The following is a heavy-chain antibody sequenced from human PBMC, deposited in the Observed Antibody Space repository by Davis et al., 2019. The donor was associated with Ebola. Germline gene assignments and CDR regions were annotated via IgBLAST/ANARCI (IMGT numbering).Heavy chain of an antibody. CDR2: INRRGRA. D-gene: IGHD3/OR15-3a*01. CDR1: GGSFSDYY. V-gene: IGHV4-34*01. Sequence: PSETLSLTCAVYGGSFSDYYWSWIRQPPGKGLEWIGEINRRGRAYYNPSLKSRVTISVDTSKNQFSLALSSVTAADTAVYYCASPHQIRGRNYFDCWGQGTLVTVSS. J-gene: IGHJ4*02. CDR3: ASPHQIRGRNYFDC.